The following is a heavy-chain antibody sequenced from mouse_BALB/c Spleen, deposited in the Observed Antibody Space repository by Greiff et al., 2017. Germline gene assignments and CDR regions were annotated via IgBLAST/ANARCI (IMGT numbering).Heavy chain of an antibody. J-gene: IGHJ2*01. CDR2: ISSGSSTI. V-gene: IGHV5-17*02. Sequence: EVQLVESGGGLVQPGGSRKLSCAASGFTFSSFGMHWVRQAPEKGLEWVAYISSGSSTIYYADTVKGRFTISRDNPKNTLFLQMTSLRSEDTAMYYCARSLENWGQGTTLTVSS. CDR3: ARSLEN. CDR1: GFTFSSFG.